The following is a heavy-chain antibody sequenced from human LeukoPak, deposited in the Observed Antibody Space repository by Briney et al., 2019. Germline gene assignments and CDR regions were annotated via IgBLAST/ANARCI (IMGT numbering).Heavy chain of an antibody. D-gene: IGHD1-14*01. CDR1: GFTFSSYA. J-gene: IGHJ4*02. Sequence: GGSLRLSCAASGFTFSSYAMHWVRQAPGKGLEWVAVISYDGSTKYYADSVKGRFTISRDNSKNTLYLQMNSLRAEDTAVYYCARSRTLDHWGQGTLVTVSS. V-gene: IGHV3-30-3*01. CDR3: ARSRTLDH. CDR2: ISYDGSTK.